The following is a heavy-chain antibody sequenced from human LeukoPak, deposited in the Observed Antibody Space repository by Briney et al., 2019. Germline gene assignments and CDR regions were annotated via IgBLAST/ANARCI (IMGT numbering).Heavy chain of an antibody. CDR1: GFTFSSYA. J-gene: IGHJ4*02. Sequence: GGSLRLSCAASGFTFSSYAIHWVRQAPGKGLEWVAVISYDGSNKYYADSVKGRFTISRDNSKNTLYLQMNSLRAEDTAVYYCAKDQIKGRYSYGYMIDYWGQRTLVTVSS. V-gene: IGHV3-30-3*01. CDR2: ISYDGSNK. CDR3: AKDQIKGRYSYGYMIDY. D-gene: IGHD5-18*01.